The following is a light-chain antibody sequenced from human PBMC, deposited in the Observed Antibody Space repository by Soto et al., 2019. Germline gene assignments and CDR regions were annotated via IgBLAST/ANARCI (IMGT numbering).Light chain of an antibody. CDR3: QQAFSAEWT. CDR2: TSF. CDR1: QSIGTF. Sequence: IQMTQSPSSLSASVGDRVSITCQASQSIGTFLNWYQQKPGEAPNLLIHTSFTLYSGVPSRFSGTGSGTDFTLTISSLQPEDFATYFCQQAFSAEWTFGQGTKV. J-gene: IGKJ1*01. V-gene: IGKV1-39*01.